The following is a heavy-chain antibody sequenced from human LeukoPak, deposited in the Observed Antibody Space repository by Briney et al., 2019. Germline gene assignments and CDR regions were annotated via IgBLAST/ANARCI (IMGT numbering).Heavy chain of an antibody. CDR3: AKGLPGFGDLLDVWNY. J-gene: IGHJ4*02. V-gene: IGHV3-23*01. CDR2: ISGSGGST. Sequence: GESLQISCKGSGYSFTSYWIGWVRQAPGKGLEWVSAISGSGGSTYYADSVKGRFTISRDNSKNTLYLQMNSLRAEDTALYYCAKGLPGFGDLLDVWNYWGQGILVTVSS. D-gene: IGHD3-10*01. CDR1: GYSFTSYW.